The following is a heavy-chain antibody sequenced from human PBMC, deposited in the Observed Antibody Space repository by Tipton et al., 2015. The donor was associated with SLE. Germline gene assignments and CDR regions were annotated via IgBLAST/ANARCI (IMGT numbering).Heavy chain of an antibody. J-gene: IGHJ5*02. CDR2: IYYSGST. Sequence: TLSLTCTVSGGSISSSSYYWGWIRQPPGKGLEWIGSIYYSGSTNYNPSLKSRVTISVDTSKNQFSLKLSSVTAADTAVYFCARDGSPGWFDPWGQGTLVTVSS. D-gene: IGHD1-26*01. CDR3: ARDGSPGWFDP. CDR1: GGSISSSSYY. V-gene: IGHV4-39*07.